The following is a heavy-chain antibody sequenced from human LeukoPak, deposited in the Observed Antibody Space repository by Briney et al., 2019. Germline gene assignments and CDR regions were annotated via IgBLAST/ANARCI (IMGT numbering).Heavy chain of an antibody. Sequence: SETLSLTCTVSGGSISSTSYYWGWIRQPPGKGLEWIGTINYSGSTYYTPSLKSRVTISVDTSKNHISLKLNSVTAADTAMYYCARHGDLLSPFQTWGQGSLVTVSS. V-gene: IGHV4-39*01. J-gene: IGHJ5*02. CDR3: ARHGDLLSPFQT. CDR1: GGSISSTSYY. D-gene: IGHD2-21*02. CDR2: INYSGST.